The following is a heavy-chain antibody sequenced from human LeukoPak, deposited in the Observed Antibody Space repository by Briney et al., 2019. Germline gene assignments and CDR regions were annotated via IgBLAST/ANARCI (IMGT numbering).Heavy chain of an antibody. CDR3: AKSDWFDP. Sequence: GSLRLSCAASGFRFSDYYMSWIRQAPGKGLVWVSRIKSDGSSTSYADSVKGRFTISRDNAKNTLYLRMDSLRVEDTAVYYCAKSDWFDPWGQGTLVTVSS. CDR2: IKSDGSST. CDR1: GFRFSDYY. J-gene: IGHJ5*02. V-gene: IGHV3-74*01.